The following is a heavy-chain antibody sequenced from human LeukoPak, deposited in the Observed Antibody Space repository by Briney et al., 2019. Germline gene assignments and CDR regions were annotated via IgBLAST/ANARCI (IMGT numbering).Heavy chain of an antibody. V-gene: IGHV3-53*01. CDR2: IYSGGNT. Sequence: PSETLSLTCAVSGGSISNSYWSWVRQAPGKGLEWVSVIYSGGNTYYADSVKGRFTISRDNSKNTVYLQMNSLRVEDTAVYYCARLWIQDHYDAFDIWGQGTMVTVSS. J-gene: IGHJ3*02. CDR3: ARLWIQDHYDAFDI. D-gene: IGHD5-18*01. CDR1: GGSISNSY.